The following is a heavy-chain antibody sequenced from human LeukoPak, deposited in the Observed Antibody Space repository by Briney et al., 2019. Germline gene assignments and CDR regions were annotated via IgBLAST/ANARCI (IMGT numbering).Heavy chain of an antibody. CDR1: GGTFSSYA. Sequence: SVKVSCKASGGTFSSYAIGWVRQAPGQGLEWMGRIIPIFGIANYAQRFQGRVTITADKSTSTAYMELSSLRSEDTAVYYCARAGYCSGGSCYPNDAFDIRGQGTMVTVSS. V-gene: IGHV1-69*04. CDR2: IIPIFGIA. CDR3: ARAGYCSGGSCYPNDAFDI. J-gene: IGHJ3*02. D-gene: IGHD2-15*01.